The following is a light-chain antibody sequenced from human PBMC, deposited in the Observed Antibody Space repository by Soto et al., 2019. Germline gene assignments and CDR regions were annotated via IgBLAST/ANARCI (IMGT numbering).Light chain of an antibody. Sequence: EIVMTQSPATLSVSPGERVILSCRASQSLSNNLAWYQQKPGQAPRLLIYGASTRATGCPARFSGSGSGTEFTLTISSLQSEDFAVYYCQQYSNWPRTFGQGTKVEIK. V-gene: IGKV3-15*01. J-gene: IGKJ1*01. CDR2: GAS. CDR3: QQYSNWPRT. CDR1: QSLSNN.